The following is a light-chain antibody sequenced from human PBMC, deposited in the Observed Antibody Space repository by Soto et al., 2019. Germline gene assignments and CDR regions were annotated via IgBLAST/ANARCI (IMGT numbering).Light chain of an antibody. Sequence: QSVLTQPPSASGTPGQSVTISCSGSSSNIGTSSVHWYKHLPGTAPKPLIYTNDQRPSGVPDRFSGSKSGTSASLAISGLQSEYDADYYCAVWDDSLNGHVFGAGTKLTVL. J-gene: IGLJ1*01. CDR3: AVWDDSLNGHV. CDR1: SSNIGTSS. CDR2: TND. V-gene: IGLV1-44*01.